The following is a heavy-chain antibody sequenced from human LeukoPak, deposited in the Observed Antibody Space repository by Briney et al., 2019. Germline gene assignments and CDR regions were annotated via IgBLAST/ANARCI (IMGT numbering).Heavy chain of an antibody. V-gene: IGHV4-59*08. CDR3: ASRGYYDKDYGMDV. Sequence: SETLSLTCTVSGGSISSYYWSWIRQPPGKGLEWIGYIYYSGSTNYNPSLKSRVTISVDTSKNQFSLKLSSVTAADTAVYYCASRGYYDKDYGMDVWSQGTTVTVSS. CDR2: IYYSGST. D-gene: IGHD3-22*01. J-gene: IGHJ6*02. CDR1: GGSISSYY.